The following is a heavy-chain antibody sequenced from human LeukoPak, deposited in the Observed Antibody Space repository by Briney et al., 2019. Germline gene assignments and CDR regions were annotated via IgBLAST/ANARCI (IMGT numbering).Heavy chain of an antibody. CDR2: INGNSGGT. D-gene: IGHD5-18*01. Sequence: ASVKVSCKASGYTFTGYYMHWVRQAPGQGLEWMGWINGNSGGTKYAQKFQGRVTMTRDTSISTAYMELNRLRSEDTAVYYCARGSTVDTAKVFDYWGQGTLVTVSS. CDR3: ARGSTVDTAKVFDY. V-gene: IGHV1-2*02. J-gene: IGHJ4*02. CDR1: GYTFTGYY.